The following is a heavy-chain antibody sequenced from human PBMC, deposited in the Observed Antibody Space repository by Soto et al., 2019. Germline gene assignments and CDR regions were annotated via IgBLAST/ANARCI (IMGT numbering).Heavy chain of an antibody. D-gene: IGHD2-8*01. CDR3: AVCFFDHDARIGSRASFDA. J-gene: IGHJ4*02. Sequence: ASVKVSCKASGYTFTSHYMHWLRQAPGQGPEWMAIINPSDGNTNYAQKFQDRVTMTRDTSTSTVHMELSSLRSEDTAVYYCAVCFFDHDARIGSRASFDAWGQGTMVTVSS. V-gene: IGHV1-46*01. CDR2: INPSDGNT. CDR1: GYTFTSHY.